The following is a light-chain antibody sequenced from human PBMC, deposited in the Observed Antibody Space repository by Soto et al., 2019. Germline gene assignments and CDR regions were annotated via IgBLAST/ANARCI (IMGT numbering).Light chain of an antibody. Sequence: EIVLTQSPATLSLSPGERATLSCRASQSLSGYLAWYQQKPGQPPRLLIYSASHRATGIPARFTGSGSGTDFTLTISRLEPEDFAVYYCQDRGNWPLFTFGGGTKVDIK. V-gene: IGKV3-11*01. CDR3: QDRGNWPLFT. CDR2: SAS. CDR1: QSLSGY. J-gene: IGKJ4*01.